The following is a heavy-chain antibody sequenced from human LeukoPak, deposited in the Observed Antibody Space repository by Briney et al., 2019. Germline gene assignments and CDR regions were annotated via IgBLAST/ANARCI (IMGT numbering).Heavy chain of an antibody. J-gene: IGHJ4*02. D-gene: IGHD3-10*01. V-gene: IGHV4-34*01. CDR1: GGSFSGYY. CDR2: INHSGST. CDR3: ARHSGSGSHCDY. Sequence: KPSETLSLTCAVYGGSFSGYYWSWIRQPPGKGLEWIGEINHSGSTNYDPSLKSRVTISVDTSKIQFSLKLSSVTAADTAVYYCARHSGSGSHCDYWGQGTLVTVSS.